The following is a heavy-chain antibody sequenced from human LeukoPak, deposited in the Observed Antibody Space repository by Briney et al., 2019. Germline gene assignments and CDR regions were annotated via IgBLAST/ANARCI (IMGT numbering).Heavy chain of an antibody. D-gene: IGHD2-15*01. CDR1: GFTFSSYA. CDR2: ISYDGSNK. V-gene: IGHV3-30-3*01. J-gene: IGHJ6*02. CDR3: ARDPYEAVVAAILSGMDV. Sequence: HPGGSLRLSCAASGFTFSSYAMHWVRQAPGKGLEWVAVISYDGSNKYYADSVKGRFTISRDNSKNTLYLQMNSLRAEDTAVYYCARDPYEAVVAAILSGMDVWGQGTTVTVSS.